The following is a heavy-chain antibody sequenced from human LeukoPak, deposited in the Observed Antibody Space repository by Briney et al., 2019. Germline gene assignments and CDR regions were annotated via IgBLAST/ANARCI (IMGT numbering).Heavy chain of an antibody. V-gene: IGHV4-59*12. CDR2: IYYSGST. CDR1: GGSISSYY. D-gene: IGHD1-7*01. J-gene: IGHJ4*02. Sequence: SETLSLTCTVSGGSISSYYWSWIRQPPGKGLEWIGYIYYSGSTNYNPSLKSRVTISVDTSKNQFSLKLSSVTAADTAVYYCATTATGTTTLFDYWGQGTLVTVSS. CDR3: ATTATGTTTLFDY.